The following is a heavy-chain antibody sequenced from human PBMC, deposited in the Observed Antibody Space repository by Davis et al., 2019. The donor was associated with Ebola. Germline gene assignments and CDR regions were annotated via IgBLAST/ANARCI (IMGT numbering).Heavy chain of an antibody. CDR3: VRVDNRQRFFDFDY. V-gene: IGHV4-34*01. J-gene: IGHJ4*02. Sequence: SETLSLTCAVYGGSFSGYYWSWIRQPPGKGLEWIGEINHSGSTNYNPSLKSRVTISVDTSKNQFSLKLSSVTAEDTAVYYCVRVDNRQRFFDFDYWGQGTLVTVSS. CDR2: INHSGST. CDR1: GGSFSGYY. D-gene: IGHD3-3*01.